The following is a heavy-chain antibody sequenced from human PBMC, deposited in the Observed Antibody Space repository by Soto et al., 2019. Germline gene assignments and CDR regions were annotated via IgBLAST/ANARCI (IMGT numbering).Heavy chain of an antibody. Sequence: EVQLLESGGDLVQPGGSPRLSCAPSGFSFSTYAMNWVRQAPGKGLEWVSGISGNGDKTYYADSVKGRFTISRDNSKKMLYLQMNTLRAEDTAVYYCAKDPGYTYGHGLDVRGQGTTVTVSS. V-gene: IGHV3-23*01. CDR1: GFSFSTYA. CDR3: AKDPGYTYGHGLDV. CDR2: ISGNGDKT. D-gene: IGHD5-18*01. J-gene: IGHJ6*02.